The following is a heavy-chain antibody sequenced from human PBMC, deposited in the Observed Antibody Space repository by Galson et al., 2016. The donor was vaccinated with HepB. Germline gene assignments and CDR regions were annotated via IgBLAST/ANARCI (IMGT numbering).Heavy chain of an antibody. D-gene: IGHD3-22*01. Sequence: SLRLSCAASGFTFNNYNMNWVRQAPGKGLEWFSSISSSSSYIYYADSVKGRFTISRDNAKNSLYLQMNSLRAEDTAVYYCARDYVYDYYDSSGYCDYWGQGTLVTVSS. V-gene: IGHV3-21*01. J-gene: IGHJ4*02. CDR2: ISSSSSYI. CDR3: ARDYVYDYYDSSGYCDY. CDR1: GFTFNNYN.